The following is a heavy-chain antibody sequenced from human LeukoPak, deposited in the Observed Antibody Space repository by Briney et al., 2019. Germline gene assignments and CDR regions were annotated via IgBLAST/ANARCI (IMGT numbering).Heavy chain of an antibody. D-gene: IGHD2-15*01. CDR2: INHSGST. V-gene: IGHV4-34*01. CDR1: VGSFSGYY. J-gene: IGHJ6*02. Sequence: SETLSLTCAVYVGSFSGYYWSWIRQPPGKGLEWIGEINHSGSTNYNPSLKSRVTISVDTSKNQFSLKLSSVTAADTAVYYCARGLRYCSGGSCYSYYYYYYGMDVWGQGTTVTVSS. CDR3: ARGLRYCSGGSCYSYYYYYYGMDV.